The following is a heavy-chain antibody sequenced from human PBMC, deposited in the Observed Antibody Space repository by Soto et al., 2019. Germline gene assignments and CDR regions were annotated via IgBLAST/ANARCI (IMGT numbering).Heavy chain of an antibody. J-gene: IGHJ6*03. Sequence: SETLSLTCAVYGGYFSGYYWSWIRQPPGKGLEWIGYIYHSGSTNYNPSLKSRVTLSVDPSNNQYSLKLSSVTAADTAVYYCARGVLEWLLRDSYYYYMDVWGKGTTVTVSS. CDR1: GGYFSGYY. D-gene: IGHD3-3*01. V-gene: IGHV4-59*01. CDR2: IYHSGST. CDR3: ARGVLEWLLRDSYYYYMDV.